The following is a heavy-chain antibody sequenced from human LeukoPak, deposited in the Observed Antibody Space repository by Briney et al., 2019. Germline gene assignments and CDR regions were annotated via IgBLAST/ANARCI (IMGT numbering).Heavy chain of an antibody. D-gene: IGHD5-12*01. CDR3: ARGGGYGGYDTGVFDY. V-gene: IGHV4-34*01. CDR1: GGSFSGYY. CDR2: INHSGST. Sequence: SETLSLTCAVYGGSFSGYYWSWIRQPPGKGLEWIGEINHSGSTNYNPSLKSRVTISVDTSKNQFSLKLSSVTAADTAVYYCARGGGYGGYDTGVFDYWGQGTLVTVSS. J-gene: IGHJ4*02.